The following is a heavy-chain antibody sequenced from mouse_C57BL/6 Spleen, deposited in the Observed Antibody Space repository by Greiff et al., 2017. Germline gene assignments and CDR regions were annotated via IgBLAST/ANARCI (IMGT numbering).Heavy chain of an antibody. Sequence: QVQLQQPGAELVKPGASVKMSCKASGYTFTSYWITWVKQRPGQGLEWIGDINPNNGGTSYNQKFKGKATLTVDKSSSTAYMELRSLTSEDSAVYYCARSGDYDGGFDYWGQGTTRTVSS. CDR2: INPNNGGT. CDR3: ARSGDYDGGFDY. J-gene: IGHJ2*01. V-gene: IGHV1-55*01. CDR1: GYTFTSYW. D-gene: IGHD2-4*01.